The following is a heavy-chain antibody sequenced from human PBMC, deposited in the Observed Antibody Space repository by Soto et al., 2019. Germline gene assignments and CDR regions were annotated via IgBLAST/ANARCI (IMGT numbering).Heavy chain of an antibody. J-gene: IGHJ4*02. CDR3: ATHDYGDYALDY. CDR2: FDPEDGET. D-gene: IGHD4-17*01. Sequence: GASVKVSCKVSGYTLTELSMHWVRQAPGKGLEWMGGFDPEDGETIYAQKFQGRVTMTEDTSTDTAYMELSSLRSEDTAVYYCATHDYGDYALDYWGQGTLVTVSS. CDR1: GYTLTELS. V-gene: IGHV1-24*01.